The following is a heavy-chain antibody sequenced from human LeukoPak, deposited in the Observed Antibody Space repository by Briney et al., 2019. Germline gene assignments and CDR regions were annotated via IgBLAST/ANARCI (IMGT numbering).Heavy chain of an antibody. J-gene: IGHJ3*02. CDR3: ARAKRITMIVVVIREAFDI. CDR1: GGSFSGYY. V-gene: IGHV4-34*01. D-gene: IGHD3-22*01. CDR2: INHSGST. Sequence: SETLSLTCAVYGGSFSGYYWSWIRQPSGKGLEWIGEINHSGSTNYNPSLKSRVTISVDTSKNQFSLKLSSVTAADTAVYYCARAKRITMIVVVIREAFDIWGQGTMVTVSS.